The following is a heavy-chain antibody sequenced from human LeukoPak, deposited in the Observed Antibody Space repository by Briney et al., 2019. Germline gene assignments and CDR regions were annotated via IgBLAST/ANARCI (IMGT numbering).Heavy chain of an antibody. CDR1: GYTFTGYY. Sequence: GASVTVSCKASGYTFTGYYMHWVRQAPGQELEWMGWINPNSGSTNYAQKFQGRVTMTRDTSISTAYMELSRLRSDDTAVYYCARVRIAVAGKYYFDYWGQGTLVTVSS. V-gene: IGHV1-2*02. CDR3: ARVRIAVAGKYYFDY. D-gene: IGHD6-19*01. CDR2: INPNSGST. J-gene: IGHJ4*02.